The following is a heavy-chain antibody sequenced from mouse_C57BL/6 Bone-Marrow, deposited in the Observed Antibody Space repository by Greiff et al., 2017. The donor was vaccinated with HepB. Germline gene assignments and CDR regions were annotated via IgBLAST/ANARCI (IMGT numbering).Heavy chain of an antibody. Sequence: EVMLVESGGGLVQPGGSLKLSCAASGFTFSDYGMAWVRQAPRKGPEWVAFISNLAYSIYYADTVTGRITISRENAKNTLYLEMSSLRSEDTAMYYCARLTGTRGYFDVWGTGTTVTVSS. CDR1: GFTFSDYG. J-gene: IGHJ1*03. D-gene: IGHD4-1*01. CDR3: ARLTGTRGYFDV. V-gene: IGHV5-15*01. CDR2: ISNLAYSI.